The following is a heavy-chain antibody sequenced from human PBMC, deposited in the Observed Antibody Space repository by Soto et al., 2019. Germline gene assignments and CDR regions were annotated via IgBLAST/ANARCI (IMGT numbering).Heavy chain of an antibody. CDR1: GFTLDKYT. CDR2: SFSSGGT. Sequence: TGGSMRLSCAAFGFTLDKYTMGWVRQAPGKGLEWVAESFSSGGTQYADSVKGRFTISRDNSRNMVFLQMNGLRVEDTALYYCARDREPDGIWTFDSWGQGALVTVSS. CDR3: ARDREPDGIWTFDS. J-gene: IGHJ4*02. D-gene: IGHD3-9*01. V-gene: IGHV3-53*01.